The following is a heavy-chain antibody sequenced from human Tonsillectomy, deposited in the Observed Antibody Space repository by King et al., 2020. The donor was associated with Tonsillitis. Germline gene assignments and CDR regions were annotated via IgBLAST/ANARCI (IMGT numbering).Heavy chain of an antibody. CDR2: IYYSGST. J-gene: IGHJ5*02. D-gene: IGHD3-3*01. CDR3: ARGRRSGYDTELFDP. CDR1: GGSISSGGYY. V-gene: IGHV4-31*03. Sequence: QVQLQESGPGLVKPSQTLSLTCTVSGGSISSGGYYWRWIRQHPGKGLEWIGYIYYSGSTYYNPSLKSRVTISVDTSKNQFSLKLSSVTAADTAVYYCARGRRSGYDTELFDPWGQGTLVTVSS.